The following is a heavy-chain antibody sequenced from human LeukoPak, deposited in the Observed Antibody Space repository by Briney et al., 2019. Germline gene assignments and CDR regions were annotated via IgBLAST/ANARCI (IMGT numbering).Heavy chain of an antibody. D-gene: IGHD3-16*01. Sequence: GGSLRLSCAASGFTFSNAWMSWVRQAPGKGLEWVGRIKKKTDGGTTDYAAPVKGRFTISRDDSKDTLYLQMNSLRTEDTAVYYCITAFYDYVWGSSNWGQGTLVTVSS. J-gene: IGHJ4*02. V-gene: IGHV3-15*01. CDR2: IKKKTDGGTT. CDR1: GFTFSNAW. CDR3: ITAFYDYVWGSSN.